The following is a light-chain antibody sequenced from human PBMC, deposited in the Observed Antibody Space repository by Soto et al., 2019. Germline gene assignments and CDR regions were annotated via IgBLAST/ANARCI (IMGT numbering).Light chain of an antibody. CDR3: QQYYSTLT. CDR2: WAS. V-gene: IGKV4-1*01. CDR1: QSVLYSANNKNY. Sequence: DIVMTQSPDSLAVSLVERATINCKSSQSVLYSANNKNYLAWYQQKPGQPPKLLIYWASTRESGVPDRFSGSGSGTDFTLTISSLQAEDVAVYYCQQYYSTLTLGGGTKVDIK. J-gene: IGKJ4*01.